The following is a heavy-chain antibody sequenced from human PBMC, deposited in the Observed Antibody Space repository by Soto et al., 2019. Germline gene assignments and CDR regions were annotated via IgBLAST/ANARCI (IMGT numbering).Heavy chain of an antibody. Sequence: ASVKVSCKASGYTFTSYGISWVRQAPGQGLEWMGWISAYNGNTNYAQKLQGRVTMTTDTSTSTAYMELRSLRSDDTAVYYCARVLDYSNFHAEPTAIDYCGQRTLVTVSS. J-gene: IGHJ4*02. CDR3: ARVLDYSNFHAEPTAIDY. D-gene: IGHD4-4*01. V-gene: IGHV1-18*01. CDR2: ISAYNGNT. CDR1: GYTFTSYG.